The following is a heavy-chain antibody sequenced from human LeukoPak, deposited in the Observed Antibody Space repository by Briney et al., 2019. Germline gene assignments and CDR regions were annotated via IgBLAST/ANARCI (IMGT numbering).Heavy chain of an antibody. V-gene: IGHV3-23*01. CDR3: ARDRAPDAFDI. CDR1: GFTFSSYG. CDR2: ISGSGGST. Sequence: GGSLRLSCAASGFTFSSYGMSWVRQAPGKGLEWVSAISGSGGSTYYADSVKGRFTISRDNAKNSLYLQMNSLRAEDTAVYYCARDRAPDAFDIWGQGTMVTVSS. J-gene: IGHJ3*02.